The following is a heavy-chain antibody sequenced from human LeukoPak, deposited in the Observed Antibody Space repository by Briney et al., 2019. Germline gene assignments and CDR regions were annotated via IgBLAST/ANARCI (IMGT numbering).Heavy chain of an antibody. D-gene: IGHD4-23*01. J-gene: IGHJ4*02. CDR1: GFAFSTYW. CDR2: IKKDGGET. CDR3: NGGGY. Sequence: GGSLTLSCAASGFAFSTYWMTWVRQAPGKGLEWVANIKKDGGETFYVDSVKGRFTISRDNAQNSLYLQMNSLRAENTAVYYCNGGGYWGQGTLVTVSS. V-gene: IGHV3-7*02.